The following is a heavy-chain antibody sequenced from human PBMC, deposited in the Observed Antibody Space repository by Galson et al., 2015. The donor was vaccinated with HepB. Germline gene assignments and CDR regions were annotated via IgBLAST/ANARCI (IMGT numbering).Heavy chain of an antibody. CDR1: GFTLSNYH. J-gene: IGHJ4*02. D-gene: IGHD5-18*01. CDR3: ARDLGLYNYEHPFDS. CDR2: ISSSSSYI. V-gene: IGHV3-21*01. Sequence: SLRLSCAASGFTLSNYHMSWVRQAPGKGLEWVSYISSSSSYIYYADSVRGRFTVSRDNPKNSLYLQMNSLRAEDTAVYYCARDLGLYNYEHPFDSWGQGTLVTVSS.